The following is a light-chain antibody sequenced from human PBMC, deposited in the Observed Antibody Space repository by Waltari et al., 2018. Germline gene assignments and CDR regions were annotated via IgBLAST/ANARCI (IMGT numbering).Light chain of an antibody. Sequence: SVFYSSNNKNYLAWYQQKPGQPPKLLIYWASTRESGVPDRFSGSGSGTDFTLTISSLQAEDVAVYYCQQYYSTPLIFGPGTKVDIK. CDR1: SVFYSSNNKNY. J-gene: IGKJ3*01. V-gene: IGKV4-1*01. CDR3: QQYYSTPLI. CDR2: WAS.